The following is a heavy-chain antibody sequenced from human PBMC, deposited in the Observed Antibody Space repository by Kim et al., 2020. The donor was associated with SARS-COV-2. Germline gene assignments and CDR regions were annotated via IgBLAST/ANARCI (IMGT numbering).Heavy chain of an antibody. CDR1: GFTFSNYA. Sequence: GGSLRLSCAASGFTFSNYAMAWVRQAPGKGLEWVAGLSGSGGSTYYADTVEDRFTVSRDNSKSILFLHMTELRAEDTATYYCATGATYDFWGSYSFDDWGPGTLVSVSS. D-gene: IGHD3-3*01. CDR2: LSGSGGST. CDR3: ATGATYDFWGSYSFDD. J-gene: IGHJ4*02. V-gene: IGHV3-23*01.